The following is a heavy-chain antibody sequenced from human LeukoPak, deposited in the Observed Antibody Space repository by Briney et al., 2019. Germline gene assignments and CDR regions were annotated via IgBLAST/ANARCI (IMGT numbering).Heavy chain of an antibody. CDR2: ISSSSSYI. CDR1: GFTFSSYT. D-gene: IGHD6-19*01. Sequence: AGGSLRLSCAASGFTFSSYTVNWVRQAPGKGLEWVSSISSSSSYIYYADSVKGRFTISRDNAKNSLYLQMNSLRAEDTAVYYCAKGKASGWYIVDYWGQGTLVTVSS. CDR3: AKGKASGWYIVDY. V-gene: IGHV3-21*04. J-gene: IGHJ4*02.